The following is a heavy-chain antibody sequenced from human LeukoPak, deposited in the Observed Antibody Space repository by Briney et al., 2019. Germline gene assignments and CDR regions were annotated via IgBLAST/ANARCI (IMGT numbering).Heavy chain of an antibody. CDR3: VRVDNGGNYFDY. J-gene: IGHJ4*02. V-gene: IGHV4-38-2*02. D-gene: IGHD4-23*01. CDR2: IYHSGST. CDR1: GYSISSGYY. Sequence: SETLSLTCTVSGYSISSGYYWGWIRQPPGKGLEWIGSIYHSGSTYYNPSLKSRLTISADTSKNQFSLRLSSVTAADTAVYYCVRVDNGGNYFDYWGQGTLVTVSS.